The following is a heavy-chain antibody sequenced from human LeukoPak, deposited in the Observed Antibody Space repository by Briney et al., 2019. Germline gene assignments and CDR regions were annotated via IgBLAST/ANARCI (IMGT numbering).Heavy chain of an antibody. D-gene: IGHD6-13*01. V-gene: IGHV4-39*07. Sequence: SETLSLTCTVSGGSISSSSHYWGWIRQPPGMGLEWIGNIYYSGSTYYNPSLKSRVTISVDTSKNQFSLKLSSVTAADTAVYYCAGSYSSSWYYYYMDVWGKGTTVTVSS. CDR1: GGSISSSSHY. CDR3: AGSYSSSWYYYYMDV. J-gene: IGHJ6*03. CDR2: IYYSGST.